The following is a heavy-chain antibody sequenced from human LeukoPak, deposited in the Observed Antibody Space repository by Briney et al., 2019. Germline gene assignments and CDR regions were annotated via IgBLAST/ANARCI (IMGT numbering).Heavy chain of an antibody. V-gene: IGHV1-24*01. D-gene: IGHD6-13*01. CDR1: GHTLNDLP. CDR2: FDPEDGET. CDR3: ARVRWGSGIAAAGTWFDP. Sequence: VASVKVSCKVSGHTLNDLPKHWVRQAPGKGLEWMGGFDPEDGETIYAQKFQGRVIMTEDTSTDNTAYMELSSLRSEDTAVYYCARVRWGSGIAAAGTWFDPWGQGTLVTVSS. J-gene: IGHJ5*02.